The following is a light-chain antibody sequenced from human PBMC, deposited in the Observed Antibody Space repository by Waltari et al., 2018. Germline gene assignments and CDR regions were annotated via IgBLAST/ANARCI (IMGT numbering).Light chain of an antibody. CDR2: DST. V-gene: IGLV7-46*01. CDR1: TGPVTSNHY. J-gene: IGLJ3*02. CDR3: LLAYGGARV. Sequence: QAVVTQESSLTVSPGGTVTLTCASSTGPVTSNHYPSWFQQKPGQDPTTLIYDSTNRPPWTPARFSASLLGGKAALTLSGAQPEDEADYYCLLAYGGARVFGRGTKLTVL.